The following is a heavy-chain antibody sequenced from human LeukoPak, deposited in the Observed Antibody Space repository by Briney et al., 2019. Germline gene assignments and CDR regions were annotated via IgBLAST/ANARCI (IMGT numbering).Heavy chain of an antibody. D-gene: IGHD2-8*01. CDR2: IWYDGSNK. J-gene: IGHJ6*02. CDR3: ARPLNYYYYGMDV. CDR1: GFTFSSYG. Sequence: RGSLRLSCAASGFTFSSYGMHWVRQAPGKGLEWVAVIWYDGSNKYYADSVKDRFTISRDNSKNTLYLQMNSLRAEDTAVYYCARPLNYYYYGMDVWGQGTTVTVSS. V-gene: IGHV3-33*01.